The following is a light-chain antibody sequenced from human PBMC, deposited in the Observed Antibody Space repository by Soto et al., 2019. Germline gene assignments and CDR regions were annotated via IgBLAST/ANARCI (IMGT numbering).Light chain of an antibody. Sequence: DIQLTQSPSFLSASVGDRVTITCRASQGISISLAWYQHRPGKAPKFLIYPASTLQSGVPSRFSGSGSGTEFTLTISSLQPEDFATYDCQQLNDYPMTFGGGTKVEIK. J-gene: IGKJ4*01. CDR3: QQLNDYPMT. CDR2: PAS. V-gene: IGKV1-9*01. CDR1: QGISIS.